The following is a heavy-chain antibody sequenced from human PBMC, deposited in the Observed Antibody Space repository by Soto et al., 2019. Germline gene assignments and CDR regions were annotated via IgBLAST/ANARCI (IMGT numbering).Heavy chain of an antibody. CDR2: ISPYNGNT. CDR3: ARDAGCYLSAPGAVFDY. V-gene: IGHV1-18*04. CDR1: GYFFTSYG. J-gene: IGHJ4*02. Sequence: ASVKVSCKASGYFFTSYGITWVRQAPGQGLEWMGWISPYNGNTKYAQNFQGRVTMTTDTSTSTAYMEVRRLRSDDPAVYYCARDAGCYLSAPGAVFDYWGQGTLVTVSS. D-gene: IGHD6-19*01.